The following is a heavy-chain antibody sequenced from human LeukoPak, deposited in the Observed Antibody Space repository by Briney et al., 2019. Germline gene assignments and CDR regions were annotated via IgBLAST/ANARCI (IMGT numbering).Heavy chain of an antibody. V-gene: IGHV1-46*01. CDR2: INPSGGST. J-gene: IGHJ4*02. Sequence: GASVKVSCKASGYTFTSYYMHWVRQAPGQGLEWMGIINPSGGSTSHAQKFQGRVTMTRDTSTSTVYMELSSLRSEDTAVYYCASSIRDSSSWYGGDSSGPGDYWGQGTLVTVSS. CDR1: GYTFTSYY. D-gene: IGHD6-13*01. CDR3: ASSIRDSSSWYGGDSSGPGDY.